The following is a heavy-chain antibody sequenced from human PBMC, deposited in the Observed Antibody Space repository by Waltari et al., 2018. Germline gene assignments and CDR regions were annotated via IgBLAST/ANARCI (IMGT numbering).Heavy chain of an antibody. V-gene: IGHV1-69*04. J-gene: IGHJ4*02. CDR3: ASSYCSGGSCYSRPNDY. CDR2: IIPMVDIA. Sequence: QVQLVQSGAEVKKPGSSVKVSCKASGGTFNSYSVSWVRQAPGQGLEWVGRIIPMVDIANYSQKFQGRVTITADKSTSTAYMELSSLRSEDTAVNYCASSYCSGGSCYSRPNDYWGQGTLVTVS. D-gene: IGHD2-15*01. CDR1: GGTFNSYS.